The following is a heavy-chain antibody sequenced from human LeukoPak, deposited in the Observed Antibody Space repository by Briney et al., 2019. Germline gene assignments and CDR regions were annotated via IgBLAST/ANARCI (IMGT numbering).Heavy chain of an antibody. CDR3: ARDYCGGDCYPEYYFDY. V-gene: IGHV3-21*01. CDR2: ISSSSSYI. J-gene: IGHJ4*02. Sequence: GGSLRLSRAASGFTFSSYSMNWVRQAPGKGLEWVSSISSSSSYIYYADSVKGRFTISRDNAKNSLYLQMNSLRAEDTAVYYCARDYCGGDCYPEYYFDYWGQGTLVTVSS. CDR1: GFTFSSYS. D-gene: IGHD2-21*02.